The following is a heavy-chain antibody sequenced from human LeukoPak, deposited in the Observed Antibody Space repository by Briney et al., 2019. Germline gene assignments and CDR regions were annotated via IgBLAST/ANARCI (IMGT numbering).Heavy chain of an antibody. CDR1: GGSISSYY. J-gene: IGHJ4*02. CDR3: ARTGPGIAARNYFDY. D-gene: IGHD6-6*01. V-gene: IGHV4-59*01. CDR2: IYYRGST. Sequence: SETLSLTCTVSGGSISSYYWSWIRQPPGKGLEWIGYIYYRGSTNYNPSLKSRVTISVDTSKNQFSLKLSSVTAADTAVYYCARTGPGIAARNYFDYWGQGTLVTVSS.